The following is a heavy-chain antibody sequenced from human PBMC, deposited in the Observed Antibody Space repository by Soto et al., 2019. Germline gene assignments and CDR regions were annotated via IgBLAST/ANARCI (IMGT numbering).Heavy chain of an antibody. Sequence: TGGSLRLSCAASGFTFSSYSMNWVRQAPGKGLEWVSSISSSSSYIYYADSVKGRFTISRDNAKNSLYLQMNSLRAEDTAVYYCARDYDYVWGSYRFDYYYYGMDVWGQGTTVTVSS. CDR1: GFTFSSYS. CDR3: ARDYDYVWGSYRFDYYYYGMDV. CDR2: ISSSSSYI. V-gene: IGHV3-21*01. D-gene: IGHD3-16*02. J-gene: IGHJ6*02.